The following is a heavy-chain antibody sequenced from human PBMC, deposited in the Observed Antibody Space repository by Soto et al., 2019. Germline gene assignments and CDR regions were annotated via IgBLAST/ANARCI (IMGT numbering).Heavy chain of an antibody. CDR2: IYYSGST. CDR3: ARLVYDTRLNYMYFDF. Sequence: SLTCTVSGGSVSSGSYYWSWIRQPPGEGLEWIGYIYYSGSTSYNPSLKSRVAISVDTSKNQFSLKLTSVTAADTAIYFCARLVYDTRLNYMYFDFWGQGALVTVSS. D-gene: IGHD3-10*01. CDR1: GGSVSSGSYY. V-gene: IGHV4-61*01. J-gene: IGHJ4*02.